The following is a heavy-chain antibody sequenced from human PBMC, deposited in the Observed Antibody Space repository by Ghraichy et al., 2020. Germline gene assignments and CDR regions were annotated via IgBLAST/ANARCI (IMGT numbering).Heavy chain of an antibody. V-gene: IGHV4-39*01. Sequence: SETLSLTCTVSGGSISSSSYYWGWIRQPPGKGLEWIGSIYYSGSTYYNPSLKSRVTISVDTSKNQFSLKLSSVTAADTAVYYCARNDDYYGSGTDYYYYYYGMDVWGQGTTVTVSS. D-gene: IGHD3-10*01. CDR3: ARNDDYYGSGTDYYYYYYGMDV. J-gene: IGHJ6*02. CDR1: GGSISSSSYY. CDR2: IYYSGST.